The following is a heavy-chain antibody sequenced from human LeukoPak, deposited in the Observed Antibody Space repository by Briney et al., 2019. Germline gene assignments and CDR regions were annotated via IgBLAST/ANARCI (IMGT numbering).Heavy chain of an antibody. V-gene: IGHV3-43D*03. D-gene: IGHD4-17*01. J-gene: IGHJ4*02. Sequence: GGSLRLSCAATGFTFDDYAMHWVRQAPGKGLEWVSLISWDGGSTYYADSVKGRFTISRDNSKNSLYLQMNSLRAEDTALYYCAKDKIKVGYGEVPVGYFDYWGQGTLVTVSS. CDR3: AKDKIKVGYGEVPVGYFDY. CDR1: GFTFDDYA. CDR2: ISWDGGST.